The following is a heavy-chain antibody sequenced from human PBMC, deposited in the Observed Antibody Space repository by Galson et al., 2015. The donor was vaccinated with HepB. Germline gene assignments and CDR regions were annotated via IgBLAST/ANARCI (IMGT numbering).Heavy chain of an antibody. CDR3: AREVVVVPAALRYMDV. Sequence: LSLTCTVSGGSISSYYWSWIRQPPGKGLEWIGYIYYSGSTNYNPSLKSRVTISVDTSKNQFSLKLSSVTAADTAVYYCAREVVVVPAALRYMDVWGKGTTVTVSS. CDR2: IYYSGST. D-gene: IGHD2-2*01. V-gene: IGHV4-59*01. J-gene: IGHJ6*03. CDR1: GGSISSYY.